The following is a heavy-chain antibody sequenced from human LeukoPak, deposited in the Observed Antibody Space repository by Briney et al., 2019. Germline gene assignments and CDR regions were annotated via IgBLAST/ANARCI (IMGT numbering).Heavy chain of an antibody. CDR1: ELTFSSYS. Sequence: GGSLRLSCAASELTFSSYSMNWVRQAPGKGLEWVSSISIISNYIYYTDSVKGRCTISRDNGKNSLYLQMNSLRADDTAVYFLARVSVMSSSWLLYWSQGTLVTVYS. CDR3: ARVSVMSSSWLLY. CDR2: ISIISNYI. V-gene: IGHV3-21*04. J-gene: IGHJ4*02. D-gene: IGHD6-13*01.